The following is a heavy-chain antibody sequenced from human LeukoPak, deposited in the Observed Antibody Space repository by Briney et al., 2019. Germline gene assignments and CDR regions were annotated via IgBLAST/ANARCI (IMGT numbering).Heavy chain of an antibody. CDR1: GYTFTSYD. Sequence: AASVKVSCKASGYTFTSYDINWVRQATGQGLEWMGWLNPNSGNTGYAQKFQGRVTMTRNTSISTAYMELSSLRSEDTAVYYCATVGAYCGGDCYSGEYYFDYWGQGTLVTVSS. CDR3: ATVGAYCGGDCYSGEYYFDY. V-gene: IGHV1-8*01. J-gene: IGHJ4*02. D-gene: IGHD2-21*02. CDR2: LNPNSGNT.